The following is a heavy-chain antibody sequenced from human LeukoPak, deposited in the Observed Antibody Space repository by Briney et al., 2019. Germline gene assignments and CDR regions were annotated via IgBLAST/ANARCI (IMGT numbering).Heavy chain of an antibody. Sequence: SETLSLTCTVSSYSINSGYYWGWIRQPPGKGLEWIGNIYHHGNTYYNPSLESRVTISVDTSKNQFPLNLSSVTAADTAVYYCARAGDYSTLYFDYWGQGTLVTVS. CDR2: IYHHGNT. V-gene: IGHV4-38-2*02. D-gene: IGHD4-17*01. CDR3: ARAGDYSTLYFDY. CDR1: SYSINSGYY. J-gene: IGHJ4*02.